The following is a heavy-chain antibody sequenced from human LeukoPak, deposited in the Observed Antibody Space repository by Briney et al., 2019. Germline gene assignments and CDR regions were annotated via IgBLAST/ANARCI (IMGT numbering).Heavy chain of an antibody. CDR2: IYYNEDT. Sequence: PSETLSLTCSVSGVSIYSSTYYWAWIRQPPGKGLEFIGSIYYNEDTFHNPSLKSRLTISVDTSANLFSLRLTSVTAADTAAYYCARQLAAGKVVFVVWGPGTVVTVS. D-gene: IGHD2-15*01. V-gene: IGHV4-39*01. J-gene: IGHJ3*01. CDR3: ARQLAAGKVVFVV. CDR1: GVSIYSSTYY.